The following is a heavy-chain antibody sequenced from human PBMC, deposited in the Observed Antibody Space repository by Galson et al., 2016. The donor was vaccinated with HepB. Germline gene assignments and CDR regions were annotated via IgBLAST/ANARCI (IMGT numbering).Heavy chain of an antibody. CDR3: AREFSERASSNYFDY. CDR2: NSYDEKIE. J-gene: IGHJ4*02. CDR1: GFPLRKYG. Sequence: SLRLSCAASGFPLRKYGIHWVRQAPGKGLEWVAVNSYDEKIEQSADSVKGRFTVSRDNSRNTLNLQVDSLRAEDTAVYYCAREFSERASSNYFDYWGQGALVTVSS. D-gene: IGHD2-15*01. V-gene: IGHV3-30*03.